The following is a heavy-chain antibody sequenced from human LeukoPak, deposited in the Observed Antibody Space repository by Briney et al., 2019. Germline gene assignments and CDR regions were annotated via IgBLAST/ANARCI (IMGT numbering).Heavy chain of an antibody. CDR1: GFTFNTYW. Sequence: GGSLRLSCAASGFTFNTYWMSWVRQAPGKGLEWVANIREDGSETFYLDSVKGRFTISRDNARKSLYLQMHSLRAEDTAVYYCARFIIAFDHWGQGTLATVSS. CDR3: ARFIIAFDH. D-gene: IGHD3-10*01. CDR2: IREDGSET. V-gene: IGHV3-7*01. J-gene: IGHJ4*02.